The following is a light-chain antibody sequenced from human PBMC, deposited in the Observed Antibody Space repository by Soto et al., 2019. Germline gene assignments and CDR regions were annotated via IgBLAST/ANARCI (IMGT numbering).Light chain of an antibody. CDR1: QSVSSNY. J-gene: IGKJ4*01. CDR2: GAS. V-gene: IGKV3-20*01. CDR3: QQYGSSPRVT. Sequence: EIVLMQSPGTLSLSPGERATLSCRASQSVSSNYLAWYQQKPGQAPRLLIYGASSRATGIPDRFSGSGSGTDFTLTISRLEPEDFAVYYCQQYGSSPRVTFGGGTKVEIK.